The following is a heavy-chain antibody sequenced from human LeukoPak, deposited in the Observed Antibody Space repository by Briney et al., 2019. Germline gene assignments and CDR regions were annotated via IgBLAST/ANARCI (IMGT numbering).Heavy chain of an antibody. CDR2: INYDGTST. CDR3: AREANTAFDY. J-gene: IGHJ4*02. V-gene: IGHV3-74*01. CDR1: EFTFGSYW. D-gene: IGHD2/OR15-2a*01. Sequence: PGGSLRLSCVASEFTFGSYWMHWVRQAPEKGLVWVSRINYDGTSTTYADSVKGRFTVSRDNGKKTVSLQINSLRPDDTAVDYCAREANTAFDYWGQGTLVTVSS.